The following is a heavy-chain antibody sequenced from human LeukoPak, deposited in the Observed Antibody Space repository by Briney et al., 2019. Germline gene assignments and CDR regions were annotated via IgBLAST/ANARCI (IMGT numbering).Heavy chain of an antibody. V-gene: IGHV4-59*11. CDR3: ARGGGYASPIGY. Sequence: KPSETLSLTCTLSGGSISTHYWSWIRQPPGKGLEWIGYIYHSGSTSYNPSLKSRVTISVDTSKNQFSLKLSSVTAADTAVYYCARGGGYASPIGYWGQGALVTVSS. J-gene: IGHJ4*02. CDR1: GGSISTHY. D-gene: IGHD5-12*01. CDR2: IYHSGST.